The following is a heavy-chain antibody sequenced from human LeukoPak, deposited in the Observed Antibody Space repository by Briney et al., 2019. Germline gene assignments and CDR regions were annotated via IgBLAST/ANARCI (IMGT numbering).Heavy chain of an antibody. CDR1: GFTFNYPW. J-gene: IGHJ4*02. Sequence: PGGSLRLSCTASGFTFNYPWMSWVRRAPGKGLEWVARIKSNADGGTTDYAAPVKGRFTISRDDSKKTLFLQMNSLKTEDTALYYCTTRINRDSHHWAYDNWGQGTPVTVSS. CDR2: IKSNADGGTT. CDR3: TTRINRDSHHWAYDN. D-gene: IGHD5-24*01. V-gene: IGHV3-15*01.